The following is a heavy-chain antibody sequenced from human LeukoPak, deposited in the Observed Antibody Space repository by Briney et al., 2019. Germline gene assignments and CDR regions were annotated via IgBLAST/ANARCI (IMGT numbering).Heavy chain of an antibody. Sequence: RSGGSLRLSCAASGFTFDDYGMSWVRQAPGKGLEWVSGINWNGGSTGYADSVKGRFTISRDNAKNSLYLQMNSLRAEDTALYYCARVSYGLSNWDLYYFDYWGQGTLVTVSS. D-gene: IGHD7-27*01. V-gene: IGHV3-20*04. CDR1: GFTFDDYG. CDR2: INWNGGST. CDR3: ARVSYGLSNWDLYYFDY. J-gene: IGHJ4*02.